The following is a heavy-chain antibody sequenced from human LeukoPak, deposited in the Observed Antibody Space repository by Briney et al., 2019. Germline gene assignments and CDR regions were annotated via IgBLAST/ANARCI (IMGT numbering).Heavy chain of an antibody. J-gene: IGHJ3*02. CDR2: INHSGST. CDR3: ARADILTGYYRRINAFDI. Sequence: PSETLSLTCAVYGGSFSGYYWSWIRQPPGKGLEWIGEINHSGSTNYNPSLKSRVTISVDTSKNQFSPKLSSVTAADTAVYYCARADILTGYYRRINAFDIWGQGTMVTVSS. CDR1: GGSFSGYY. V-gene: IGHV4-34*01. D-gene: IGHD3-9*01.